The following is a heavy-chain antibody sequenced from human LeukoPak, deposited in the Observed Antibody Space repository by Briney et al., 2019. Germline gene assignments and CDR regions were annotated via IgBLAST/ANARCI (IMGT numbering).Heavy chain of an antibody. D-gene: IGHD2-8*01. J-gene: IGHJ4*02. CDR1: GFTFSSYG. CDR3: AKRLGYCTNGVCQEFDY. V-gene: IGHV3-23*01. Sequence: GGSLRLSCAASGFTFSSYGMHWVRQAPGKGLEWVSAISGSGGSTYYADSVKGRFTISRDNSKNTLYLQMNSLRAEDTAVYYCAKRLGYCTNGVCQEFDYWGQGTLVTVSS. CDR2: ISGSGGST.